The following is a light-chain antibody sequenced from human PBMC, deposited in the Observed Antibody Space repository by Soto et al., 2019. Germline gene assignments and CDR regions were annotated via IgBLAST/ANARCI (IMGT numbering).Light chain of an antibody. CDR3: QQYYSSSLT. Sequence: DIVMTQSPDSLAVSLGERATIKCRSSQTILKSSIKKNSLAWYQQKPGQPPRLLIYWASTRDSGVPDRFSGSGSGTDFTLTITRLQAEDVAVYYCQQYYSSSLTFGGGTMVEIK. CDR1: QTILKSSIKKNS. V-gene: IGKV4-1*01. CDR2: WAS. J-gene: IGKJ4*01.